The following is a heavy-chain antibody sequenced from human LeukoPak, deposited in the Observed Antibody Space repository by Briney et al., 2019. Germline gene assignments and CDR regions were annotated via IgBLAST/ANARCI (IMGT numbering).Heavy chain of an antibody. Sequence: NPGRSLRLSCTASGFTFGDYAMSWFRQAPGEGLEWVGFIRSKAHGGTTEYAASVKGRFTTSRDDSKSTAYLQMDSLKTEDAAVYYCTRAGRYCSGGSCYSFYWGQGTLVTVSS. J-gene: IGHJ4*02. CDR1: GFTFGDYA. CDR2: IRSKAHGGTT. D-gene: IGHD2-15*01. CDR3: TRAGRYCSGGSCYSFY. V-gene: IGHV3-49*05.